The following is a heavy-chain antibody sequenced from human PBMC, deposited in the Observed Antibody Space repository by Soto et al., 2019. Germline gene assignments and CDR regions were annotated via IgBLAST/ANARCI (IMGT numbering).Heavy chain of an antibody. J-gene: IGHJ5*02. CDR1: GGSISDGYY. CDR3: ARRDRSGFSYWLDT. CDR2: ISASGST. V-gene: IGHV4-31*03. Sequence: LTCTVSGGSISDGYYWTWIRQHPGKGLEWIGSISASGSTSYDPSLKSRLTVSVDKSKNQFSLNLRSVTAADTAVYYCARRDRSGFSYWLDTWGQGTLVTVSS. D-gene: IGHD3-22*01.